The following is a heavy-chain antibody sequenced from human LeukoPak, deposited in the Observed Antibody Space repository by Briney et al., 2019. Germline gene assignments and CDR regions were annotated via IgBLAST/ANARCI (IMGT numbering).Heavy chain of an antibody. V-gene: IGHV3-21*01. CDR2: ISSSSSYI. CDR1: GFTFSSYS. D-gene: IGHD3-22*01. Sequence: GGSLRLSCAASGFTFSSYSMNWVRQAPGKGLEWVSSISSSSSYIYCADSVKGRFTISRDNAKNSLYLQMNSLRAEDTAVYYCATGRYYYDSSGWIWGQGTMVTVSS. J-gene: IGHJ3*02. CDR3: ATGRYYYDSSGWI.